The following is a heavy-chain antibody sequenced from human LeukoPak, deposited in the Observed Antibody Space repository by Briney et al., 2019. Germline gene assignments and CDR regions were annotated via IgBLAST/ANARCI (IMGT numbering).Heavy chain of an antibody. D-gene: IGHD1-1*01. J-gene: IGHJ4*02. CDR3: ARRPGTSQFDY. CDR2: ISDNGGTT. V-gene: IGHV3-64*01. CDR1: GFSFTSYA. Sequence: GGSLRLSCAASGFSFTSYAMHWVRQAPGKGLEYVSEISDNGGTTYYANSVKGRFTISRDNSKNTLYLQMGSLRPKDMAVYYCARRPGTSQFDYWGQGTLVTVSS.